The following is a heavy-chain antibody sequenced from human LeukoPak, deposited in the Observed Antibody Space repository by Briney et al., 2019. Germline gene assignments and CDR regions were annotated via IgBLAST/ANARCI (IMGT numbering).Heavy chain of an antibody. CDR3: ARSNYDSTAFYYHLDL. CDR1: GFTFSSYW. D-gene: IGHD3-22*01. CDR2: VDVHGQGT. Sequence: PGGSLRLSCAASGFTFSSYWMHWVRQAPGKGPVWVSRVDVHGQGTAYADSVKGRFTISRDNAKNTLSLQMNSLSAEDTDVYYCARSNYDSTAFYYHLDLWGQGTLVTVSS. J-gene: IGHJ5*02. V-gene: IGHV3-74*01.